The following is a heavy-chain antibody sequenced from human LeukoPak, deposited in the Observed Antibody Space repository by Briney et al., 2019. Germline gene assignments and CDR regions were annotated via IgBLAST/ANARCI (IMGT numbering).Heavy chain of an antibody. CDR3: ARDAFTVTTPNYFDY. J-gene: IGHJ4*02. CDR1: RGTFSSYT. Sequence: SVKVSCKASRGTFSSYTISWVRQAPGQGLEWMGRIIPILGIANYAQKFQGRVTITADKSTSTAYMELRSLRSDDTAVYYCARDAFTVTTPNYFDYWGQGTLVTVSS. D-gene: IGHD4-17*01. V-gene: IGHV1-69*04. CDR2: IIPILGIA.